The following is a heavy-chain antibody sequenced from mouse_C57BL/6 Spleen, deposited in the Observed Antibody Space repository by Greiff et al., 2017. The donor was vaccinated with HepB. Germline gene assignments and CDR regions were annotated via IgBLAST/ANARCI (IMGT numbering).Heavy chain of an antibody. CDR2: IRNKANGYTT. V-gene: IGHV7-3*01. J-gene: IGHJ4*01. Sequence: EVKLMESGGGLVQPGGSLSLSCAASGFTFTDYYMSWVRQPPGKALEWLGFIRNKANGYTTEYSASVKGRFTISRDNSQSILYLQMNALRAEDSATYYCARSEGAMDYWGQGTSVTVSS. CDR3: ARSEGAMDY. CDR1: GFTFTDYY.